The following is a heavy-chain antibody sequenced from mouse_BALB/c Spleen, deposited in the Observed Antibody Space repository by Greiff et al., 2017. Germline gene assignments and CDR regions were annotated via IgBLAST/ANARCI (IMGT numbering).Heavy chain of an antibody. J-gene: IGHJ2*01. CDR3: TRARGGYRYEFYFDY. V-gene: IGHV1S81*02. CDR1: GYTFTSYY. CDR2: INPSNGGT. D-gene: IGHD2-14*01. Sequence: QVQLKQPGAELVKPGASVKLSCKASGYTFTSYYMYWVKQRPGQGLEWIGGINPSNGGTNFNEKFKSKATLTVDKSSSTAYMQLSSLTSEDSAVYYCTRARGGYRYEFYFDYWGQGTTLTVSS.